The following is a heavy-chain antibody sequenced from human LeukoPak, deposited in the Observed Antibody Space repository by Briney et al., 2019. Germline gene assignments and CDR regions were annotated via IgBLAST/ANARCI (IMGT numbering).Heavy chain of an antibody. V-gene: IGHV3-7*01. J-gene: IGHJ3*02. CDR2: IKQDGNEK. Sequence: PGGSLRLSCAGSGLNFGIYWMSWVRQTPGKGLEWVANIKQDGNEKFYVDSVRGRFNIFRENAKNSLYLQMNSLRAEDTAVYYCARARRDGNTGLAFDIWGQGTMVTVPS. CDR1: GLNFGIYW. D-gene: IGHD5-24*01. CDR3: ARARRDGNTGLAFDI.